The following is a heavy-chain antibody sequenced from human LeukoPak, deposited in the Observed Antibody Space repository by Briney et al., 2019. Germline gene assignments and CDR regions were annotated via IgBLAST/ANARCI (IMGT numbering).Heavy chain of an antibody. Sequence: SGPALVKPTQTLTLTCTFSGFSLSTSGMCVSWICQPPGKALEWLALIDWDDDKYYSTSLKTRLSISKDTSKNQVVLTMTNMDPVDTATYYCARTLLSDYATYYFDYWGQGTLVTVSS. CDR3: ARTLLSDYATYYFDY. CDR2: IDWDDDK. CDR1: GFSLSTSGMC. V-gene: IGHV2-70*01. D-gene: IGHD4-17*01. J-gene: IGHJ4*02.